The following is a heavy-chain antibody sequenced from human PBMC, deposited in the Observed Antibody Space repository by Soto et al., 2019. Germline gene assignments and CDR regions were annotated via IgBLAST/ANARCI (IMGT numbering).Heavy chain of an antibody. CDR3: ALNSYSSSWQLGFDP. V-gene: IGHV3-21*01. CDR2: ISSSSSYI. CDR1: GFTFSSSS. J-gene: IGHJ5*02. Sequence: SGFTFSSSSMNWVRQAPGKGLEWVSSISSSSSYIYYADSVKGRFTISRDNAKNSLYLQMNSLRAEDTAVYYCALNSYSSSWQLGFDPWGQGTLVTVSS. D-gene: IGHD6-13*01.